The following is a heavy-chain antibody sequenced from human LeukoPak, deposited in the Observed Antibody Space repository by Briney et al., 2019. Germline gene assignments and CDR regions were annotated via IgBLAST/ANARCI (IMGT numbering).Heavy chain of an antibody. J-gene: IGHJ4*02. Sequence: SETLSLTCTVSGGSISSSSYYWGWIRQPPGKGLEWIGSIYYSGSTYYNPSLKSRVTISVDTSKNQFSLKLSSVTAADTAVYYCARDWRDYGDYVNPGFFDYWGQGTLVTVSS. CDR2: IYYSGST. CDR3: ARDWRDYGDYVNPGFFDY. CDR1: GGSISSSSYY. D-gene: IGHD4-17*01. V-gene: IGHV4-39*07.